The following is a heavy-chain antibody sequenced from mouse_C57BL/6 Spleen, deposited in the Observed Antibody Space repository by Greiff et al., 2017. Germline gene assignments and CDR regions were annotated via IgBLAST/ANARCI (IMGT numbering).Heavy chain of an antibody. CDR1: GYAFSSYW. Sequence: QVQLQQSGAELVKPGASVKISCKASGYAFSSYWMNWVKQRPGKGLAWIGQIYPGDGDTNYNGKFKGKATLTADKSSSTAYMQLSSLTSEDSAVYFCARAIEGYFDVWGTGTTVTVAS. CDR3: ARAIEGYFDV. CDR2: IYPGDGDT. V-gene: IGHV1-80*01. J-gene: IGHJ1*03.